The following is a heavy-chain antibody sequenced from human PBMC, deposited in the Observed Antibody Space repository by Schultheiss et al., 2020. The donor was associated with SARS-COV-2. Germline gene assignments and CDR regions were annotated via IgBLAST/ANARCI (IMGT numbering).Heavy chain of an antibody. V-gene: IGHV4-59*01. D-gene: IGHD1-26*01. CDR2: IYYSGST. Sequence: SQTLSLTCTVSGGSISSYYWSWIRQPPGKGLEWIGYIYYSGSTNYNPSLKSRVTISVDTSKNQFSLKLSSVTAADTAVYYCAKDVPIVGATAPQSDAFDIWGQGTMVTVSS. CDR1: GGSISSYY. J-gene: IGHJ3*02. CDR3: AKDVPIVGATAPQSDAFDI.